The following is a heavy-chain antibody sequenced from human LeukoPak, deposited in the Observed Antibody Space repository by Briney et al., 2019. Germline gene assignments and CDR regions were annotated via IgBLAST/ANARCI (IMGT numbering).Heavy chain of an antibody. CDR2: IWYDGSNK. V-gene: IGHV3-33*03. J-gene: IGHJ4*02. CDR3: ARLGSRWSFDY. D-gene: IGHD3-16*01. Sequence: GGSLRLSCAASGFTFSSYGMEWVRQAPGKGLEWVAVIWYDGSNKYYGDSVKGRLTISRDNSKNTVSLQMNSLRAEDTAVYYCARLGSRWSFDYWGQGTLVTVSS. CDR1: GFTFSSYG.